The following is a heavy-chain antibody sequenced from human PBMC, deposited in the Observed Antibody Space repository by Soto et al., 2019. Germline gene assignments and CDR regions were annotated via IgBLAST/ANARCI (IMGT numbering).Heavy chain of an antibody. Sequence: SETLSLTCAVSGGSISSGGYSCSWIRQPPGKGLEWIGYIYHSVSTYYNPSRKSRVTISVDRSKNQFSLKLSSVTAADTAVYYCARGSRGFGEFPYWGQGTMVTVSS. D-gene: IGHD3-10*01. CDR1: GGSISSGGYS. CDR3: ARGSRGFGEFPY. CDR2: IYHSVST. V-gene: IGHV4-30-2*01. J-gene: IGHJ4*02.